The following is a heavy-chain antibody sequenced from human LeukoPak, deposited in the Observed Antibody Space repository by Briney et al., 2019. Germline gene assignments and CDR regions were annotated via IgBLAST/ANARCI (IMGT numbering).Heavy chain of an antibody. CDR3: AREGGYSSSPNWFDP. D-gene: IGHD6-6*01. V-gene: IGHV3-9*01. CDR1: GFTFDDYA. Sequence: GGSLRLSCAASGFTFDDYAMHWVRQAPGKGLEGVSGISWNSGSIGYADSVKGRFTISRDNAKNSLYLQMNSLRAEDTAVYYCAREGGYSSSPNWFDPWGQGTLVTVSS. J-gene: IGHJ5*02. CDR2: ISWNSGSI.